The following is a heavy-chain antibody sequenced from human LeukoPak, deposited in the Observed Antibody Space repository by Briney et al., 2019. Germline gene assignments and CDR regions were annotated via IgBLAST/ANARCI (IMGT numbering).Heavy chain of an antibody. CDR1: GYTFTSYG. CDR2: ISAYNGNT. D-gene: IGHD2-21*02. Sequence: ASVKVSCKASGYTFTSYGISWVRQAPGQGLEWMGWISAYNGNTNYAQKLQGRVTMTTDTSTSTAYMGLRSLRSDDTAVYYCARRAYCGGDCYSDDAFDIWGQGTMVTVSS. CDR3: ARRAYCGGDCYSDDAFDI. V-gene: IGHV1-18*01. J-gene: IGHJ3*02.